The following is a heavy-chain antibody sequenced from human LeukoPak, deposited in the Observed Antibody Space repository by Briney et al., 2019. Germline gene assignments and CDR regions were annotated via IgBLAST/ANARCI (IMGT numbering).Heavy chain of an antibody. J-gene: IGHJ5*02. Sequence: PSETLSLTCTVSGGSISSSSYYWGWIRQPPGKGLEWIGSIYYSGSTYYNPSLKSRVTISVDTSKNQFSLKLNSVTAADTAVYYCARCGYDYGDYGWFDPWGQGTLVTVSS. CDR1: GGSISSSSYY. CDR3: ARCGYDYGDYGWFDP. D-gene: IGHD4-17*01. V-gene: IGHV4-39*01. CDR2: IYYSGST.